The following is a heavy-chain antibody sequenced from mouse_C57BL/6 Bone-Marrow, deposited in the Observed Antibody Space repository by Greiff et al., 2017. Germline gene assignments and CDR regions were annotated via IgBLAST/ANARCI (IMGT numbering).Heavy chain of an antibody. V-gene: IGHV14-4*01. CDR2: IDPENGDT. D-gene: IGHD1-1*01. CDR3: SLLLRYLYYFDY. J-gene: IGHJ2*01. Sequence: VQLKESGAELVRPGASVKLSCTASGFNIKDDYMHWVKQRPEQGLEWIGWIDPENGDTEYASKFQGKATITADTSSITAYLQLSSLTSEDTAVYYCSLLLRYLYYFDYWGQGTTLTVSS. CDR1: GFNIKDDY.